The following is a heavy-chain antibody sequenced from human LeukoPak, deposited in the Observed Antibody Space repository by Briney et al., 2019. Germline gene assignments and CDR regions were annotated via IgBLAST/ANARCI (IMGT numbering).Heavy chain of an antibody. V-gene: IGHV3-33*01. CDR2: IWYDGSKT. CDR3: ARARLGTVTGYHFDY. D-gene: IGHD3-9*01. CDR1: GFTFSNFF. J-gene: IGHJ4*02. Sequence: GGSLRLSCAASGFTFSNFFMHWVRQAPGKGLEWVALIWYDGSKTYYVDSVKGRFTISRDNSKDTVYLQMNSLRAEDTAVYHCARARLGTVTGYHFDYWGQGTPVTVSS.